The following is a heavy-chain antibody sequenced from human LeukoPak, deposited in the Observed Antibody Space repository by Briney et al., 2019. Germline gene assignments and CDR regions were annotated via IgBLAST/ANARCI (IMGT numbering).Heavy chain of an antibody. Sequence: GGSLRLSCAASAFIFNNYYMSWIRQAPEKGLECVSYISNSGSTMFYADSVKGRFTISRDNAKNSLYLQMNSLRAEDTAVYYCARVGRSGGVFDSWGQGTMVTVSS. D-gene: IGHD3-9*01. CDR2: ISNSGSTM. J-gene: IGHJ3*01. V-gene: IGHV3-11*04. CDR1: AFIFNNYY. CDR3: ARVGRSGGVFDS.